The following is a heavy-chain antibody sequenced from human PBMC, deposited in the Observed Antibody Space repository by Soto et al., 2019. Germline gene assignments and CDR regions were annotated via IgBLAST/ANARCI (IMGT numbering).Heavy chain of an antibody. Sequence: GGSLRLSCAASGFTFSSYAMSWVRQAPGKGLEWVSAISGSGGSTYYADSVKGRFTISRDNSKNTLYLQMNSLRAEDTAVYYCAGGNCSSTSCLLPYYYYYGMDVWGQGTTVTVSS. D-gene: IGHD2-2*03. CDR3: AGGNCSSTSCLLPYYYYYGMDV. CDR2: ISGSGGST. V-gene: IGHV3-23*01. J-gene: IGHJ6*02. CDR1: GFTFSSYA.